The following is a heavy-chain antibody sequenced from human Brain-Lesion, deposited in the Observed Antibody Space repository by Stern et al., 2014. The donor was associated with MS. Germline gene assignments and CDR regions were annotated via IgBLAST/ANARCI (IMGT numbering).Heavy chain of an antibody. CDR1: GGSISSSNW. J-gene: IGHJ4*02. D-gene: IGHD6-13*01. CDR3: ARFPASRPHVFDS. Sequence: VQLQESGPGLVKPSGTLSLTCAVSGGSISSSNWWSWVRQSPGKGLEWIGESDHSGSTIYNPSLKSRVTVSVDKPKTRFSLNLRSVPAADPAVYFCARFPASRPHVFDSWGQGTLVTVSS. V-gene: IGHV4-4*02. CDR2: SDHSGST.